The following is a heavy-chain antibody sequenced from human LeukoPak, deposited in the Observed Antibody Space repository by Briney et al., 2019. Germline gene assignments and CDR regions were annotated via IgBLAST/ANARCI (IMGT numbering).Heavy chain of an antibody. Sequence: PGGSLRLSCAASGFTFSSYAMSWVRQAPGKGLEWVSAISGSGGSTYYADSVKGRFTISRDNSKNTLYLQMNSLRAEDTAVYYCANPSGYDFWGGYYYDYWGQGTLVTVSS. D-gene: IGHD3-3*01. J-gene: IGHJ4*02. V-gene: IGHV3-23*01. CDR3: ANPSGYDFWGGYYYDY. CDR1: GFTFSSYA. CDR2: ISGSGGST.